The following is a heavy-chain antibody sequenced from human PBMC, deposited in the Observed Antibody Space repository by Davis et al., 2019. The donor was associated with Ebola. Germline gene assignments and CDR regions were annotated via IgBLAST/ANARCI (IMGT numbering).Heavy chain of an antibody. Sequence: ASVKVSCKASGYTFTSYGISWVRQAPGQGLEWMGWISAYNGNTNYAQKLQDRVTMTRDTSTSTVYMELSSLRSEDTALYYCAKGFSTIGDYWGQGTLLTVSS. CDR3: AKGFSTIGDY. D-gene: IGHD1-26*01. V-gene: IGHV1-18*04. CDR1: GYTFTSYG. J-gene: IGHJ4*02. CDR2: ISAYNGNT.